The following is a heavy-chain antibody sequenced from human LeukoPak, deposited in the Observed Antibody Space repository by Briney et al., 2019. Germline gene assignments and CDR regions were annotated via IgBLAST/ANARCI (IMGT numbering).Heavy chain of an antibody. V-gene: IGHV1-69*13. D-gene: IGHD3-9*01. CDR1: GGTFSNYA. CDR3: ARGSRGSDWYNWFDP. J-gene: IGHJ5*02. CDR2: IIPIFGTP. Sequence: SVKVSYKASGGTFSNYAISWVRQAPGQALEGMGGIIPIFGTPNYAQKFQGRVTINAAVSTTTVYMEVSSLRSEDTAVYYCARGSRGSDWYNWFDPWGQGTLVTVSS.